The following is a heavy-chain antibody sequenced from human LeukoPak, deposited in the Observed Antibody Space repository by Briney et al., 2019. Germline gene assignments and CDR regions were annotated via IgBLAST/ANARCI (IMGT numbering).Heavy chain of an antibody. J-gene: IGHJ6*02. CDR3: ARGGGYCSSTSCYYYYYGMDV. Sequence: ASVKVSCKASGYTFTSYGISWARQAPGQGLEWMGWISAYNGNTNYAQKLQGRVTMTTDTSTSTAYMELRSLRSDDTAVYYCARGGGYCSSTSCYYYYYGMDVWGQGTTVTVSS. CDR2: ISAYNGNT. V-gene: IGHV1-18*01. D-gene: IGHD2-2*01. CDR1: GYTFTSYG.